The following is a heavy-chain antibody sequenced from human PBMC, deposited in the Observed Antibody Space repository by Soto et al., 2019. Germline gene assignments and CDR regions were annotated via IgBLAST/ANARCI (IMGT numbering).Heavy chain of an antibody. J-gene: IGHJ6*02. CDR1: GGSVSSGIYY. V-gene: IGHV4-61*01. CDR2: IYYSGIT. CDR3: ARVYYDILTGYYWGPPPDYYYGMDV. D-gene: IGHD3-9*01. Sequence: PSETLSLTCTVSGGSVSSGIYYWNWIRQPPGKVLDWIGYIYYSGITNYNPSLKSRVTISVDTSKNQFSLKLSSVTAADTAVYYCARVYYDILTGYYWGPPPDYYYGMDVWGQGTTVTVS.